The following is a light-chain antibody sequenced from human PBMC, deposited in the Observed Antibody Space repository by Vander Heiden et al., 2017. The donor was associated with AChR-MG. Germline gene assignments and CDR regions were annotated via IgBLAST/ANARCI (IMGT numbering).Light chain of an antibody. V-gene: IGLV3-1*01. J-gene: IGLJ1*01. CDR2: QES. CDR3: QTWDSLSLYV. CDR1: RLGNKY. Sequence: SYELSQPPSVSASPGQTARITVSGDRLGNKYAPWYRQKPGQSPVLVIYQESQRPSGIPERFSGSNSGDTATLTISGTQAMDEGDYYCQTWDSLSLYVFGTGTTVTVL.